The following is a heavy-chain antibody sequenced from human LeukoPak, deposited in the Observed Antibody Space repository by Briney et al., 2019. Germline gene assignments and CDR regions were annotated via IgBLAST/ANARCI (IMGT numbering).Heavy chain of an antibody. CDR2: MNPNSGNT. CDR3: ARGLRYQLLSDKRWYNWFDP. J-gene: IGHJ5*02. CDR1: GYTFTSYD. D-gene: IGHD2-2*01. V-gene: IGHV1-8*03. Sequence: ASVKVSCKASGYTFTSYDINWVRQATGQGLEWMGWMNPNSGNTGYAQKFQGRVTITRNTSISTAYMELSSLRSEDTAVYYCARGLRYQLLSDKRWYNWFDPWGQGTLVTVSS.